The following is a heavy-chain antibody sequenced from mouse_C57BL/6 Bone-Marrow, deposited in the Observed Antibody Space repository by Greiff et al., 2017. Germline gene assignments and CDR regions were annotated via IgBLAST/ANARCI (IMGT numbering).Heavy chain of an antibody. Sequence: EVQLQQPGAELVRPGASVKLSCTASGYNFKDYYMHWVKQRPEQGLEWIGRIDPEDGDTEYAPKFQGKATMTADTSSITAYLQLSSLTSDDSAVYYYDTGGNVVAYWGQGTMVTVSA. V-gene: IGHV14-1*01. CDR2: IDPEDGDT. CDR3: DTGGNVVAY. D-gene: IGHD2-1*01. J-gene: IGHJ3*01. CDR1: GYNFKDYY.